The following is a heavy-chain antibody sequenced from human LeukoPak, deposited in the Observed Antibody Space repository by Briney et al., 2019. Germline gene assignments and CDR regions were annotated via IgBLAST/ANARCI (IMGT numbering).Heavy chain of an antibody. J-gene: IGHJ6*02. CDR2: INTNTGNP. CDR1: GYTFTRFG. V-gene: IGHV7-4-1*02. CDR3: ARAGNYYDSSGHHSYYYYGMDV. D-gene: IGHD3-22*01. Sequence: ASVKVSCKTSGYTFTRFGVNWVRQAPGQGLEWMGWINTNTGNPTYAQGSTGRFVFSLDTSVSTAYLQISSLKAEDTAVYYCARAGNYYDSSGHHSYYYYGMDVWGQGTTVTVSS.